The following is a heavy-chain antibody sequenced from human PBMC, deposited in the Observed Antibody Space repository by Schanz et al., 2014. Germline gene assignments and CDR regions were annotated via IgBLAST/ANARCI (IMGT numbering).Heavy chain of an antibody. Sequence: QVQLVESGGGVVRPGRSLRLSCAASGFTFNNYGMHWVRQAPGKGLEWVAVIWYDGTDRYYADSVKGRFTISRDNSKNTLYLQMNSLRAEDTAVYYRAKGSMAARPLLPTDYYFYGTDIWGQGTTVTVSS. CDR1: GFTFNNYG. J-gene: IGHJ6*02. CDR3: AKGSMAARPLLPTDYYFYGTDI. V-gene: IGHV3-33*06. CDR2: IWYDGTDR. D-gene: IGHD6-6*01.